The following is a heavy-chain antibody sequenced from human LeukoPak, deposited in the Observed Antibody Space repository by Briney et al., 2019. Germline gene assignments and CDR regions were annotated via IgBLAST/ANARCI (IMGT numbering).Heavy chain of an antibody. Sequence: GGSLRLSCAASGFTFSAYGMNWVRQAPGKGLEWVAVISYDGSNKYYADSVKGRFTISRDNSKNTLYLQMNSLRAEDTAVYYCARDRGYDILTGYVYWGQGTLVTVSS. CDR2: ISYDGSNK. J-gene: IGHJ4*02. CDR1: GFTFSAYG. D-gene: IGHD3-9*01. CDR3: ARDRGYDILTGYVY. V-gene: IGHV3-30*03.